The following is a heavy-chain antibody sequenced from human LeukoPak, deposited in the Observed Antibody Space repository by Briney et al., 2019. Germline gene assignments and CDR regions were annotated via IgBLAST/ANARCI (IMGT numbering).Heavy chain of an antibody. Sequence: GASVKVSCKASGYTFTGYYMHWVRQAPGQGLEWMGWINPNSGGTNYAQKFQGRVTMTRDTSISTAYMEVSRLRSDDTAVYYCARGGTYCSSSICPDYWGQGTLVTVSS. J-gene: IGHJ4*02. CDR3: ARGGTYCSSSICPDY. V-gene: IGHV1-2*02. D-gene: IGHD2-2*01. CDR1: GYTFTGYY. CDR2: INPNSGGT.